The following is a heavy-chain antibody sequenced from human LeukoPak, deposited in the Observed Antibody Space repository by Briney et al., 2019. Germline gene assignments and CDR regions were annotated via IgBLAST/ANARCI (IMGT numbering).Heavy chain of an antibody. CDR3: ARDRSGYEGGDY. CDR2: ISPYNTNT. Sequence: ASVKVSCKASGGTFSSYAFSWVRQAPGQGLEWMGWISPYNTNTNNAQNLQGRVTMTTDTSTSTAYMELRSLTSDDTAVYYCARDRSGYEGGDYWGQGTLVTVSS. V-gene: IGHV1-18*01. CDR1: GGTFSSYA. J-gene: IGHJ4*02. D-gene: IGHD5-12*01.